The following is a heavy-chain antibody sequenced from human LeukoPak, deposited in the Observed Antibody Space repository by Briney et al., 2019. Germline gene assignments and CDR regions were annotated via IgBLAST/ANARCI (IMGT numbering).Heavy chain of an antibody. V-gene: IGHV4-34*01. CDR2: INHSGST. CDR3: ARRSYSGYDWGY. Sequence: SETLSLTCTVSGGSISSYYWSWIRQPPGKGLEWIGEINHSGSTNYNPSLKSRVTISVDTSKNQFSLKLSSVTAADTAVYYCARRSYSGYDWGYWGQGTLVTVSS. CDR1: GGSISSYY. J-gene: IGHJ4*02. D-gene: IGHD5-12*01.